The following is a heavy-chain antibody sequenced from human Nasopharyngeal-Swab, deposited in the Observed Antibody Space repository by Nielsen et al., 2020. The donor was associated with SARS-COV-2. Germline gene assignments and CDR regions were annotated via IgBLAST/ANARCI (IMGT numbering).Heavy chain of an antibody. CDR3: ARGCRDRITIFGVVIGQDYYYYMDV. J-gene: IGHJ6*03. D-gene: IGHD3-3*01. CDR1: GYTFTSYG. CDR2: MNPNSGNT. V-gene: IGHV1-8*02. Sequence: ASVKVSCKASGYTFTSYGISWVRQAPGQGLEWMGWMNPNSGNTGYAQKFQGRVTMTRNTSISTAYMELSSLRSEDTAVYYCARGCRDRITIFGVVIGQDYYYYMDVWGKGTTVTVSS.